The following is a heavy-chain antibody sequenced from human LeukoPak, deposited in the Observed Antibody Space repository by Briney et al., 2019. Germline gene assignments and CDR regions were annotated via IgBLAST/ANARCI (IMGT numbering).Heavy chain of an antibody. Sequence: PSETLSLTCTVSGGSISSSSYYWGWIRQPPGKGLEWIGSSYYSGSTYYNPSLKSRVTISVDTSKNQFSLKLSSVTAADTAVYYCARRSGTDYVWGSYRYTFDYWGQGTLVTVSS. CDR2: SYYSGST. CDR1: GGSISSSSYY. CDR3: ARRSGTDYVWGSYRYTFDY. D-gene: IGHD3-16*02. J-gene: IGHJ4*02. V-gene: IGHV4-39*01.